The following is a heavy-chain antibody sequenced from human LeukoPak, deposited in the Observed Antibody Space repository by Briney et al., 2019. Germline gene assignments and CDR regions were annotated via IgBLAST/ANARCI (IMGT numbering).Heavy chain of an antibody. D-gene: IGHD1-26*01. Sequence: SETLSLTCAVYGGSFSGYYWSWMRQPPGKGLEWIGEINHSGSTNHNPSLKSRVTISVDTSKNQFSLKLSSVTAADTAVYYCARGGGRRRNWFDPWGQGTLVTVSS. CDR2: INHSGST. V-gene: IGHV4-34*01. J-gene: IGHJ5*02. CDR3: ARGGGRRRNWFDP. CDR1: GGSFSGYY.